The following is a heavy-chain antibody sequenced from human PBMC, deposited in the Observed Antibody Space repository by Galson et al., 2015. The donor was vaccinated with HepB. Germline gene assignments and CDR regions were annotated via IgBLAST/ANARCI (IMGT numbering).Heavy chain of an antibody. D-gene: IGHD3-22*01. Sequence: SLRLAGAASGFSISCYWMHWGRQAPGEGLVWVSRINSDGCITAFADSVKGRLTISRDNAKNTLFLQMNSLRAEDTAVYYCQVVTLSWGQGTLVTVSS. CDR2: INSDGCIT. J-gene: IGHJ5*02. V-gene: IGHV3-74*01. CDR3: QVVTLS. CDR1: GFSISCYW.